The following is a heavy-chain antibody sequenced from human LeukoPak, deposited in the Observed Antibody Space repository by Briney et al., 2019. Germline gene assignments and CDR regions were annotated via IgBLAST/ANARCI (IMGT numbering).Heavy chain of an antibody. D-gene: IGHD6-13*01. CDR3: AKDRDSSSWYLDY. J-gene: IGHJ4*02. CDR2: ISYDGSNK. Sequence: GGSLRLPCAASGFTFSSYGMHWVRRAPGKGLEWVAVISYDGSNKYYADSVKGRFTISRDNSKNTLYLQMNSLRAEDTAVYYCAKDRDSSSWYLDYWGQGTLVTVSS. V-gene: IGHV3-30*18. CDR1: GFTFSSYG.